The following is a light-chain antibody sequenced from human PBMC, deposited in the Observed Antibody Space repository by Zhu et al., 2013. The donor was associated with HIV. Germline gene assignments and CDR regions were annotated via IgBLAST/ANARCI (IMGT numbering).Light chain of an antibody. V-gene: IGKV3-20*01. CDR2: GTS. Sequence: EIVMTQSPGTLSLSPGERATLSCRASQSVSSTYLAWYQQKPGQAPRLLIYGTSSRASGIPDRFSGSGSGTEFTLTISSLQSEDFALYYCQQYDNWLTFGGRDQGGDQ. J-gene: IGKJ4*01. CDR1: QSVSSTY. CDR3: QQYDNWLT.